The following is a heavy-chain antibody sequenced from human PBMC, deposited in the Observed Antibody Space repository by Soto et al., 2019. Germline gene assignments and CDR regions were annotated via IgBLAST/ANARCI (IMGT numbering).Heavy chain of an antibody. J-gene: IGHJ4*02. V-gene: IGHV4-31*03. Sequence: QVQLQESGPGLVKPSQTLSLTCTVSGGSISSGGYYWSWIRQHPGKGMEWIGYIYYSGSTYYNPSHNSRVTISVDTSKNQFSLKLSSVTAADTAVYYCARDKGYYGSGSHYFDYWGQGTLVTVSS. CDR1: GGSISSGGYY. D-gene: IGHD3-10*01. CDR3: ARDKGYYGSGSHYFDY. CDR2: IYYSGST.